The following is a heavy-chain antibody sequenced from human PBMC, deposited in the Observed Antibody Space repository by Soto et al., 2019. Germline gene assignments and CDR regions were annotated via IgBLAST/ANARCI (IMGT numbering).Heavy chain of an antibody. CDR2: INHSGST. CDR1: GGSFSDYY. V-gene: IGHV4-34*01. J-gene: IGHJ4*02. Sequence: PSETLSLTCAIYGGSFSDYYWSWIRQPPGEGLEWIGEINHSGSTNYNPPLKSRVTMSVDTSKNQFSLKLSSVTAADTAVYYCARGGIHRSDYWGQGTLVTVSS. D-gene: IGHD6-13*01. CDR3: ARGGIHRSDY.